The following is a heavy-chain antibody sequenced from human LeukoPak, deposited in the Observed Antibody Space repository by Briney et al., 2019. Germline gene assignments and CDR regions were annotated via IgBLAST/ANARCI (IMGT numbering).Heavy chain of an antibody. CDR2: IYYTGRA. J-gene: IGHJ3*01. CDR3: AREIDGVMDDVLDL. Sequence: KSSETLSLTCTVSGGSISTTNYYWNWVRQPPGKGLEWIGCIYYTGRAYYSPSLRSRVTMSIDTSRNQFSLQFSSVTAADTAVYYCAREIDGVMDDVLDLWGQGTMVTVSS. D-gene: IGHD4-17*01. CDR1: GGSISTTNYY. V-gene: IGHV4-39*07.